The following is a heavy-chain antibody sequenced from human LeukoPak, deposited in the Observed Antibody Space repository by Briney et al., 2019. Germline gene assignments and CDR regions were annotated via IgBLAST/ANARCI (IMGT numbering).Heavy chain of an antibody. CDR2: INPNSGGT. CDR3: ARVPAGSLVAAAGNDY. J-gene: IGHJ4*02. V-gene: IGHV1-2*02. CDR1: GYTFTGYY. Sequence: ASVKVSCKASGYTFTGYYMHWVRQAPGQGLEWMGWINPNSGGTNYAQKFQGRVTMTRDTSISTAYMELRSLRSHDTAVYYCARVPAGSLVAAAGNDYWGQGTLVTVSS. D-gene: IGHD6-13*01.